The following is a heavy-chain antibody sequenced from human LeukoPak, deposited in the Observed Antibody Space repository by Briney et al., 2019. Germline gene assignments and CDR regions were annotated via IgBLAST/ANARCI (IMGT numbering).Heavy chain of an antibody. CDR1: GGTFSSYA. V-gene: IGHV1-69*01. CDR2: IIPIFGTA. CDR3: AREAGHATTFDY. Sequence: ASVKVSCKASGGTFSSYAISWVRQAPGQGLEWMGGIIPIFGTANYAQKFQGRVTITADESTSTAYVELSSLRSEDTAVYYCAREAGHATTFDYWGQGTLVTVSS. J-gene: IGHJ4*02. D-gene: IGHD5-12*01.